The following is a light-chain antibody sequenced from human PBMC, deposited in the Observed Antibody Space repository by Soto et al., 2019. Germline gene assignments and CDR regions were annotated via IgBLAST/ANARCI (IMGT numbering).Light chain of an antibody. J-gene: IGKJ3*01. V-gene: IGKV1-39*01. CDR3: QQTYSPPFT. Sequence: DIQMTQSPSSLSASVGDRVTIPCRASQRITNSLNWYQQKPGRAPNLLIYAASSLQRGAPSRFSGSESVTDFTLTISSLQPDDFATYYCQQTYSPPFTFGPGTKVDI. CDR2: AAS. CDR1: QRITNS.